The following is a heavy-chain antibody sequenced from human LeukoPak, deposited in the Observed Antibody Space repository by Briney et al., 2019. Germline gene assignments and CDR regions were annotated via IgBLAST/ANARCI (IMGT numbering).Heavy chain of an antibody. CDR2: INPSGGST. J-gene: IGHJ6*03. Sequence: GASVKVSCKASGYTFTSYYMHWVRQAPGQGLEWMGIINPSGGSTSYAQKFQGRVTMTRNTSISTAYMELSTLRSEDTAVYYCARGSSSSWYGNYYYYMDVWGKGTTVTISS. D-gene: IGHD6-13*01. CDR3: ARGSSSSWYGNYYYYMDV. CDR1: GYTFTSYY. V-gene: IGHV1-46*01.